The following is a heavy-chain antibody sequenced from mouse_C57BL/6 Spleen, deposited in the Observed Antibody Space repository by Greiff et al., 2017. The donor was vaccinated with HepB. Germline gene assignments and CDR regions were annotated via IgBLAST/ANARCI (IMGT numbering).Heavy chain of an antibody. D-gene: IGHD1-1*01. CDR2: ISSGGDYI. CDR1: GFTFSSYA. V-gene: IGHV5-9-1*02. Sequence: ESGEGLVKPGGSLKLSCAASGFTFSSYAMSWVRQTPEKRLEWVAYISSGGDYIYYADTVKGRFTISRDNARNTLYLQMSSLKSEDTAMYYCTRDRDYYGSYWYFDVWGTGTTVTVSS. CDR3: TRDRDYYGSYWYFDV. J-gene: IGHJ1*03.